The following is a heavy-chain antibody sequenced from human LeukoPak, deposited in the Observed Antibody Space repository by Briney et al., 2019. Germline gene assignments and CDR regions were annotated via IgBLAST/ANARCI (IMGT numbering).Heavy chain of an antibody. V-gene: IGHV3-21*01. CDR3: ARDSTPQWLTVSYYYYMDV. J-gene: IGHJ6*03. Sequence: PGGSLRLSCAASGFTFSSYSMNWVRQAPGKGLEWVSSISSSSSYIYYADSVKGRFTISRDNAKNSLYLQMNSLRAEDTAVYYCARDSTPQWLTVSYYYYMDVWGKGTTVTISS. CDR1: GFTFSSYS. D-gene: IGHD6-19*01. CDR2: ISSSSSYI.